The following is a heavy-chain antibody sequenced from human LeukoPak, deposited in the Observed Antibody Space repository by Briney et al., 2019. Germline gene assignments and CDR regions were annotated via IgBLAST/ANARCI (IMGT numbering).Heavy chain of an antibody. D-gene: IGHD1-7*01. CDR2: IIPIFGTA. Sequence: SVKVSCKASGGTFSSYAISWVRQAPGQGLEWMGGIIPIFGTANYAQKFQGRVTITTDESTSTAYMELSSLRSEDTAVYYCARDNYAGANRFDPWGQGTLVTVSS. J-gene: IGHJ5*02. CDR3: ARDNYAGANRFDP. CDR1: GGTFSSYA. V-gene: IGHV1-69*05.